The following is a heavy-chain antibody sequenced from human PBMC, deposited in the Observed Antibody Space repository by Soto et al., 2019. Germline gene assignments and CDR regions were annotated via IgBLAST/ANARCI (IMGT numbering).Heavy chain of an antibody. J-gene: IGHJ6*02. V-gene: IGHV3-7*05. CDR3: ARERSEVLWFGELSRYYYGMDV. CDR1: GFTFSSYW. D-gene: IGHD3-10*01. Sequence: EVQLVESGGGLVQPGGSLRLSCAASGFTFSSYWMSWVRQAPGKGLEWVANIKQDGSEKYYVDSVKGRFTISRDNAKNSVYLQMNSLRAEDTAVYYCARERSEVLWFGELSRYYYGMDVWGQGTTVTVSS. CDR2: IKQDGSEK.